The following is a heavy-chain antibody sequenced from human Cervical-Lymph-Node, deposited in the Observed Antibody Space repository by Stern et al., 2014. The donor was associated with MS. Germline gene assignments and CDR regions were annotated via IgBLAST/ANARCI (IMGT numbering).Heavy chain of an antibody. J-gene: IGHJ6*02. D-gene: IGHD1-1*01. CDR3: ARWKTKGVDRNHYGLDV. CDR2: LNPKSGVS. CDR1: GYTFTDYY. V-gene: IGHV1-2*06. Sequence: VQLVESGAEVRKPGASVKVSCKASGYTFTDYYIHWVRQAPGQGLEWMGRLNPKSGVSNNAQHFQGRVTMTSDTSISAAFMELIGLRSDDTAVYFCARWKTKGVDRNHYGLDVWGQGTTVTVSS.